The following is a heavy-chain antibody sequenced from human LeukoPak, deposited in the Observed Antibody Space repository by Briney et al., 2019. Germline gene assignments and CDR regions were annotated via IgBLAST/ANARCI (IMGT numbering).Heavy chain of an antibody. Sequence: GASVKVSCKTSGYTFIGHFMHWVRQTPGQGLEWMGWINPHNGDTDFAQNFQGRVTLTSDTSISTVYLEFIRLNSDDTAVYYCARPENSDEYSYPLYVHWGQGTLVTVSS. J-gene: IGHJ4*02. CDR1: GYTFIGHF. CDR3: ARPENSDEYSYPLYVH. CDR2: INPHNGDT. V-gene: IGHV1-2*02. D-gene: IGHD2-15*01.